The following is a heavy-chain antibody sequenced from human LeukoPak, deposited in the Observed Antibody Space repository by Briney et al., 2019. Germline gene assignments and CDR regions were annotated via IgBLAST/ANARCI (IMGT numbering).Heavy chain of an antibody. D-gene: IGHD7-27*01. J-gene: IGHJ5*02. CDR3: ARAETIRTGEA. CDR1: GYTFTSYG. Sequence: SVKVSCKASGYTFTSYGISWVRQAPGQGLEWMGRIIPILGIANYAQKFQGRVTITADKSTSTAYMELSSLRSEDTAVYYCARAETIRTGEAWGQGTLVTVSS. CDR2: IIPILGIA. V-gene: IGHV1-69*04.